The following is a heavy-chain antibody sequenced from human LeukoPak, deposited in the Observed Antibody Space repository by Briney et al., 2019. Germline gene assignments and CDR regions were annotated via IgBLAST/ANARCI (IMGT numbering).Heavy chain of an antibody. D-gene: IGHD3-22*01. CDR2: IYYSGST. CDR3: ARPFLEYYYDSSGYYGGDY. CDR1: GGSISSSSYY. V-gene: IGHV4-39*01. Sequence: SETLSLTCTVSGGSISSSSYYWGWIRQPPGKGLEWIGSIYYSGSTYYNPSLKSRVTISVDTSKNQFSLKLSSVTAADTAVYYCARPFLEYYYDSSGYYGGDYWSQGTLVTVSS. J-gene: IGHJ4*02.